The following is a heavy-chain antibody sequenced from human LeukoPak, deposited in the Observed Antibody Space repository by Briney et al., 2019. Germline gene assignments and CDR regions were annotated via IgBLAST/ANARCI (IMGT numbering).Heavy chain of an antibody. CDR3: ARDPVGANWFDP. J-gene: IGHJ5*02. Sequence: SETLSLTCTVSGGSISSYYWSWIRQPPGKGLEWIGYIYYSGSTNYNPSRTSRVTVSVDTSKNQFSLKLNSVTAADTAVYYCARDPVGANWFDPWGQGILVTVSS. CDR2: IYYSGST. CDR1: GGSISSYY. D-gene: IGHD3-10*01. V-gene: IGHV4-59*01.